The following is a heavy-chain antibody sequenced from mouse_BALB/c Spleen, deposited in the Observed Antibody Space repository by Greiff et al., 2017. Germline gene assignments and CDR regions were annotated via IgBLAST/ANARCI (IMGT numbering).Heavy chain of an antibody. CDR2: ISDGGSYT. J-gene: IGHJ4*01. D-gene: IGHD2-3*01. CDR1: GFTFSDYY. CDR3: ARDRSYDGYYDAMDY. Sequence: EVMLVESGGGLVKPGGSLKLSCAASGFTFSDYYMYWVRQTPEKRLEWVATISDGGSYTYYPDSVKGRFTISSDNAKNNLYLQMSSLKSEDTAMYYCARDRSYDGYYDAMDYWGQGTSVTVSS. V-gene: IGHV5-4*02.